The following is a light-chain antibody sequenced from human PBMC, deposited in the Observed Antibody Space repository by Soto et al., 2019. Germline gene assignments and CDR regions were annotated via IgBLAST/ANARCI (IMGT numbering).Light chain of an antibody. CDR3: SSYTTSNTQV. J-gene: IGLJ3*02. V-gene: IGLV2-14*01. CDR2: DVS. CDR1: SSDVGTYNY. Sequence: QSALTQPASVSGSPGQSITISCTGTSSDVGTYNYVSWYQHRPGKAPKLMIYDVSYRPSGVSNLFSGSKSANTASLTISGLQAEDEADYYCSSYTTSNTQVFGGGTKVTVL.